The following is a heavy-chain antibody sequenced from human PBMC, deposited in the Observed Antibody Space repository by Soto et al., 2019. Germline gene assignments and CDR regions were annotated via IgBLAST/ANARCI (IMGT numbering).Heavy chain of an antibody. CDR2: SNAGNGNT. J-gene: IGHJ3*02. CDR3: ARATTGTWAFDI. Sequence: ASVKVSFKASGYTFTSYAMHWVRQAPGQRLEWMGWSNAGNGNTKYSQEFQGRVTITRDTSASTAYMELSSLRSEDMAAYYCARATTGTWAFDIWGQGTMVTVSS. V-gene: IGHV1-3*02. D-gene: IGHD3-9*01. CDR1: GYTFTSYA.